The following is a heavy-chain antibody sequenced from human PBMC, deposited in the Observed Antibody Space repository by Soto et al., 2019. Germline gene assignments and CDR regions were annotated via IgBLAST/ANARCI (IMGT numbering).Heavy chain of an antibody. V-gene: IGHV1-18*01. J-gene: IGHJ2*01. CDR1: GYTFTNYA. CDR2: ISASTRNT. CDR3: ARCYCSVGSCYACWHFDL. D-gene: IGHD2-15*01. Sequence: QVQLVQSGAEVKKPGASVKVSCQASGYTFTNYAISWVRQAPGQGLEWMGWISASTRNTDQAQNFQGRVTMTIDTSTNTANMELRSLRCDDTAVYYCARCYCSVGSCYACWHFDLWGPCTLVTVSS.